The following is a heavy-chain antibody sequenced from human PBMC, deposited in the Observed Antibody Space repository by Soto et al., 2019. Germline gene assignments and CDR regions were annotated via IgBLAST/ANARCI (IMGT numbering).Heavy chain of an antibody. D-gene: IGHD6-6*01. CDR3: ERATSSSSGAAFDI. CDR2: IIPCFGTA. V-gene: IGHV1-69*01. J-gene: IGHJ3*02. CDR1: GGTFSSYA. Sequence: QVQLVQSGAEVKKPGSXVKVSCKASGGTFSSYAISWVRQAPGHGLEWMGGIIPCFGTANYAQKFQGRVTITADESASTAYMELSSLGSEDTAVYYCERATSSSSGAAFDIWGQGTMVTVSS.